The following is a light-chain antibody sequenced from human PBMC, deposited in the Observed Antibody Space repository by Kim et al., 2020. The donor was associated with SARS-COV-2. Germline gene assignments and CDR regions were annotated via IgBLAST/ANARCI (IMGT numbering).Light chain of an antibody. V-gene: IGKV3-11*01. CDR2: DAS. CDR1: QSVSIY. CDR3: QQRINWRRLT. Sequence: SPGERAPLSCRASQSVSIYLAWYQQKPGQAPRLLIYDASSRATGTPARFTGSGSGTDFTLTISNLEPEDFAVYYCQQRINWRRLTFGGGTKVDIK. J-gene: IGKJ4*01.